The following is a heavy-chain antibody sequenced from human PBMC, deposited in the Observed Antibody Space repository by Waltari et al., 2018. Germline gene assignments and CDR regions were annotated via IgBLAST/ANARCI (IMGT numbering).Heavy chain of an antibody. Sequence: QVQLVQSGAEVKTPGSSVTVSCQASGGTFKSFAIHWLRQAPGQGLEWLGRIIPILGKANYARKFQGKITITADKSTSTSYMELSGLRSEDTAVYYCARARAPNSDFYFDYWGQGTLVTVSS. J-gene: IGHJ4*02. CDR3: ARARAPNSDFYFDY. D-gene: IGHD3-10*01. CDR1: GGTFKSFA. V-gene: IGHV1-69*04. CDR2: IIPILGKA.